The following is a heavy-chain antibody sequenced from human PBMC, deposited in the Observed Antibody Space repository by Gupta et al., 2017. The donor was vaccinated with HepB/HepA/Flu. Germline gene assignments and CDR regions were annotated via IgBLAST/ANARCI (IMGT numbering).Heavy chain of an antibody. CDR2: ISFRGST. Sequence: GKGLEWIGYISFRGSTYYNPSLTSRVTISVDTSRTQFSLRLSSVTAADTAIYYCARVRAMWSGDVLYPPHAMDVWGQGTTVPVSS. V-gene: IGHV4-30-4*01. D-gene: IGHD3-10*01. CDR3: ARVRAMWSGDVLYPPHAMDV. J-gene: IGHJ6*02.